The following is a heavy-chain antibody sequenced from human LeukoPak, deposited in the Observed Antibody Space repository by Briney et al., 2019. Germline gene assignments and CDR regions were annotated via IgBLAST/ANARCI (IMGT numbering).Heavy chain of an antibody. Sequence: KASETLSLTCTVSGGSISSGDYYWSWIRQPPGKGLEWIGYIYYSGSTYYNPSLKSRVTISVDTSKNQSSLKLSSVTAADTAVYYCARARATTWFDPWGQGTLVTVSS. CDR2: IYYSGST. V-gene: IGHV4-30-4*01. CDR1: GGSISSGDYY. D-gene: IGHD1-26*01. CDR3: ARARATTWFDP. J-gene: IGHJ5*02.